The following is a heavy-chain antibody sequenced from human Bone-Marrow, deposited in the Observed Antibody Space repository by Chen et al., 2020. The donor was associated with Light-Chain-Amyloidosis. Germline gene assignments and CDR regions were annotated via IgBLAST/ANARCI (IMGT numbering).Heavy chain of an antibody. J-gene: IGHJ4*02. CDR1: GFTFDEHA. CDR3: ARDLASSAWYALDS. Sequence: EVQLVESGGDLVQPGRYLRLSCTASGFTFDEHAIHWGRQPPGKGLEWVSGITWNSGHIDYADSVKGRFTVSRDNAKSALYLQMNSLRVEDTALYFCARDLASSAWYALDSWGQGTQVTVSS. V-gene: IGHV3-9*01. CDR2: ITWNSGHI. D-gene: IGHD6-19*01.